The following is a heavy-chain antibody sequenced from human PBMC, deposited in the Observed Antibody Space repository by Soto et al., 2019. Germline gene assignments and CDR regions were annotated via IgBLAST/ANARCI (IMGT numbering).Heavy chain of an antibody. V-gene: IGHV1-58*01. D-gene: IGHD2-21*02. CDR2: IIVASGRT. Sequence: GASVKVSCTTSGFTFSNSAVQWVRQARGQRLEWIGWIIVASGRTNYAREVQERVTISRDTSTSTAYMELSGLRSEDTAVYYCVAELYSGGGCCSFDGWGQGTMVTVSS. J-gene: IGHJ3*01. CDR3: VAELYSGGGCCSFDG. CDR1: GFTFSNSA.